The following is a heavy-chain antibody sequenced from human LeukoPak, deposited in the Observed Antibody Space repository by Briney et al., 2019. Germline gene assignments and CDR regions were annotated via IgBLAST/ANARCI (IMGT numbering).Heavy chain of an antibody. J-gene: IGHJ4*02. CDR2: ISSSGSTI. V-gene: IGHV3-48*03. D-gene: IGHD1-26*01. Sequence: GGSLRLSCAASGFSFSSYEMNWVRQAPGKGLEWVAYISSSGSTIYYADSVKGRFTISRDNAKNSLYLQMNGLRAEDTAVYYCARGGSYGAYWGQGTLVIVSS. CDR3: ARGGSYGAY. CDR1: GFSFSSYE.